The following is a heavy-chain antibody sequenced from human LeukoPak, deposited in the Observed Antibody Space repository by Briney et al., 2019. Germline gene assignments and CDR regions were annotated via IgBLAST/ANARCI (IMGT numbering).Heavy chain of an antibody. CDR3: ARHSRTRGLRGYYFDY. CDR1: GGSIRGYY. J-gene: IGHJ4*02. V-gene: IGHV4-59*08. Sequence: SETLSLTCTVSGGSIRGYYWSWIRQPPGKGLEWIGYIYYSGSTNYNPSLKSRVTISVDTSKNQFSLKLSSVTAADTAVYYCARHSRTRGLRGYYFDYWGQGTLVTVSS. D-gene: IGHD1-1*01. CDR2: IYYSGST.